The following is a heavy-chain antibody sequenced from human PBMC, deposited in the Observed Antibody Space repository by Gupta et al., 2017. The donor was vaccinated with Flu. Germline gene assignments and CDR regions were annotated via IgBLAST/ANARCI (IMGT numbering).Heavy chain of an antibody. CDR3: ARKSDGFDM. CDR2: ISGYSGHA. V-gene: IGHV1-18*01. J-gene: IGHJ3*02. Sequence: SYGITWVRQVPGQTLEWLGWISGYSGHATYARRFQGRVTMTRDTSSDTTYMAYLDLRSLTSDDTALYYCARKSDGFDMWGPGTMVTVSS. CDR1: SYG.